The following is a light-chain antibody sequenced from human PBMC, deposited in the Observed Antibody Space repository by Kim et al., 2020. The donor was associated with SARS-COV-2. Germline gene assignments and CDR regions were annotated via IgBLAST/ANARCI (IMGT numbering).Light chain of an antibody. CDR1: KLGDKY. V-gene: IGLV3-1*01. CDR2: QDS. J-gene: IGLJ1*01. CDR3: QAWDSSTEV. Sequence: VSQGQTASITCSGDKLGDKYACWYQQKPGQSHVLVIYQDSKRPSGIPERFSGSNSGNTATLTISGTQAMDEADYYCQAWDSSTEVFGTGTKVTVL.